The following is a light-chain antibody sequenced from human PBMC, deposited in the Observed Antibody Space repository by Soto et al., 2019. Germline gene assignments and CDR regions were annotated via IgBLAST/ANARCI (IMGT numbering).Light chain of an antibody. CDR3: QQTYRTPRGA. CDR2: AAS. Sequence: DIQMTQSPSSLSASVGDRVTITCRASESIRNKLNWYQQKPGKAPKLLIYAASTLQSGVPSRFSGGGSGTEFSLTVGSLQPEDFTTYYCQQTYRTPRGAFGQVTKVEFK. J-gene: IGKJ1*01. V-gene: IGKV1-39*01. CDR1: ESIRNK.